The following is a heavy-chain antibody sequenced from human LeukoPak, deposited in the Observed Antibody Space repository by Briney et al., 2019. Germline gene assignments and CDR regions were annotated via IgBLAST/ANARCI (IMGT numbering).Heavy chain of an antibody. CDR2: INHSGST. CDR3: ARTLVGKFYYYGMDV. D-gene: IGHD1-26*01. V-gene: IGHV4-34*01. J-gene: IGHJ6*02. Sequence: SETLSLTCAVYGESFNGYYWSWIRQPPGKGLEWIGEINHSGSTNYNPSLKSRVTISVDTSKNQFSLKLSSVTAADTAVYYCARTLVGKFYYYGMDVWGQGTTVTVSS. CDR1: GESFNGYY.